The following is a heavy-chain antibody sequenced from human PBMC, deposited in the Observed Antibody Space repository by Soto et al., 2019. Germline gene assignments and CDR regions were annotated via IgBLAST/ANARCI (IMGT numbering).Heavy chain of an antibody. CDR2: IYYSGST. V-gene: IGHV4-39*01. J-gene: IGHJ4*02. Sequence: QLQESGPGLVTPSETLSLTCTVSGGSISSDNYYWGWIRQPPGKGLEYIGSIYYSGSTYYNPSLKTRVIMSVDASKNNFSLKVSPVTAADTAVYYCARHGAPWNSMSFDYWGQGTLVTASS. CDR3: ARHGAPWNSMSFDY. CDR1: GGSISSDNYY. D-gene: IGHD3-3*02.